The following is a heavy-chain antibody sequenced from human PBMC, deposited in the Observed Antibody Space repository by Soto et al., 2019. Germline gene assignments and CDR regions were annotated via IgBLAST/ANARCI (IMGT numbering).Heavy chain of an antibody. CDR2: INPSGGST. V-gene: IGHV1-46*01. Sequence: QVQLVQSGAEVKKPGASVKVSCKASGYTFTSYYMHWVRQAPGQGLEWMGIINPSGGSTSYAQKFQGRVTMTRDTSTNTVYMELSSLRSEDTAVYYCARLPHKKMAMDVWGQGTTVTVSS. CDR3: ARLPHKKMAMDV. D-gene: IGHD2-8*01. CDR1: GYTFTSYY. J-gene: IGHJ6*02.